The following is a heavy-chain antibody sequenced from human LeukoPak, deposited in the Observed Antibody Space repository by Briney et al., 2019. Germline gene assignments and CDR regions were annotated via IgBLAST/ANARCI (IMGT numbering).Heavy chain of an antibody. CDR1: GFTFSSYG. Sequence: TGGSLRLSCAASGFTFSSYGMHWVRQAPGKGLEWVAVISYDGSNKYYADSVKGRFTISRDKNTLYLQMNSLRAEDTAVYYCGTAPAAIPFDYWGQGTLVTVSS. V-gene: IGHV3-30*03. J-gene: IGHJ4*02. D-gene: IGHD2-2*02. CDR3: GTAPAAIPFDY. CDR2: ISYDGSNK.